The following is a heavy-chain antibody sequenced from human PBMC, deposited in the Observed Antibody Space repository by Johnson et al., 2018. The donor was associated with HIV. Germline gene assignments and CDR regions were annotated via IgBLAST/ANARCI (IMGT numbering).Heavy chain of an antibody. Sequence: QVQLVESGGGVVQPGRSLRLSCAASGITFSSYGMHWVRQAPGKGLEWVAVIWYDGSNKYYADSVKGRFTISRDNSKNTLYLQMNSLRADDTAVYYCAKDLPRITTSISAFDIWGQGTMVTVSS. CDR1: GITFSSYG. D-gene: IGHD1-14*01. J-gene: IGHJ3*02. CDR3: AKDLPRITTSISAFDI. CDR2: IWYDGSNK. V-gene: IGHV3-33*06.